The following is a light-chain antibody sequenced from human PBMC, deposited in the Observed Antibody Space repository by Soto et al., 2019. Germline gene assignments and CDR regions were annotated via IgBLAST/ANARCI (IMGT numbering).Light chain of an antibody. Sequence: QSALTQPRSVSGSPGQSVTISCTGTSGDVGGYNYVSWYQQHPGKAPKVMIFDVTKRPSGVPDRFSRSKSGNTASLTISGLQAEDEGDYYCCSYAGSVSGFGTGTNATVL. CDR3: CSYAGSVSG. CDR2: DVT. J-gene: IGLJ1*01. V-gene: IGLV2-11*01. CDR1: SGDVGGYNY.